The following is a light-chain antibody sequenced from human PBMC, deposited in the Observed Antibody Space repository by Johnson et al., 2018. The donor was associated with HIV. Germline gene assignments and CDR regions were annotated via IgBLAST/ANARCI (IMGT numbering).Light chain of an antibody. V-gene: IGLV1-51*02. Sequence: QPVLTQPPSVSAAPGQNVNISCSGGSSNIGSNYVSWYQQFPGTAPKLLIYENNKRPSGIPDRFSDSQSGTSATLGITGLQTEDEADYFCVTWDSSLSAGTRYVFGTGTKVTVL. CDR1: SSNIGSNY. J-gene: IGLJ1*01. CDR2: ENN. CDR3: VTWDSSLSAGTRYV.